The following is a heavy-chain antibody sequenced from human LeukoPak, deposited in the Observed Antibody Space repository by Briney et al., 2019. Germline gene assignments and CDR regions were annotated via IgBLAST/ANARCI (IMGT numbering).Heavy chain of an antibody. CDR2: INPSGGST. CDR1: GYTFTSYY. Sequence: GASVKVSCKASGYTFTSYYMHWVRQAPGQGLEWMGIINPSGGSTSYAQKFQGRVTMTRDTSTSTVYMELSSLRSEDTAVYYCAGAVVRGVISYYGMDVWGQGTTVTVSS. CDR3: AGAVVRGVISYYGMDV. D-gene: IGHD3-10*01. J-gene: IGHJ6*02. V-gene: IGHV1-46*01.